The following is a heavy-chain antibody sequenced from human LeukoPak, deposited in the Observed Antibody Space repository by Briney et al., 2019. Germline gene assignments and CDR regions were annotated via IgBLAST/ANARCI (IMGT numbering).Heavy chain of an antibody. CDR2: INPKSGGT. CDR1: GYTFTGYY. V-gene: IGHV1-2*02. D-gene: IGHD2-21*02. CDR3: ARDPQVVVTATRYPYYMDV. J-gene: IGHJ6*03. Sequence: VASVKVSCKASGYTFTGYYTHWVRQAPGQGLEWVGWINPKSGGTNYAQKFQGRVTMTSDTSISTVYMELSRLRSDDTAVYYCARDPQVVVTATRYPYYMDVWGKGTTVTISS.